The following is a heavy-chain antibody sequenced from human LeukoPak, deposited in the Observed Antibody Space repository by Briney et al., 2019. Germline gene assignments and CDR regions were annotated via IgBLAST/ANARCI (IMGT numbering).Heavy chain of an antibody. Sequence: SVKVSCKASGGTFSSYAISWVRQAPGQGLEWMGRIIPILGIANYAQKFQGRVTITADKSTSTAYMELSSLRSEDTAVYYCAREGSGTLYYYYGMDVWGQGTTVTVSS. CDR3: AREGSGTLYYYYGMDV. V-gene: IGHV1-69*04. D-gene: IGHD1-1*01. CDR1: GGTFSSYA. J-gene: IGHJ6*02. CDR2: IIPILGIA.